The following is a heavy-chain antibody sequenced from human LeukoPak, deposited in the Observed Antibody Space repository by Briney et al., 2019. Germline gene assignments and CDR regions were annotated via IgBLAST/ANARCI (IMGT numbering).Heavy chain of an antibody. Sequence: PSETLSLTCIVSGGSISSYYWSWIRQPPGKGLEWIGYIYHSGSTNYKPSLKSRVTISVDTSKNQFSLKLSPVTAADTAVYYCARHDLLWFGGKRFDYWGQGTLVTVSS. D-gene: IGHD3-10*01. CDR2: IYHSGST. CDR3: ARHDLLWFGGKRFDY. V-gene: IGHV4-59*01. J-gene: IGHJ4*02. CDR1: GGSISSYY.